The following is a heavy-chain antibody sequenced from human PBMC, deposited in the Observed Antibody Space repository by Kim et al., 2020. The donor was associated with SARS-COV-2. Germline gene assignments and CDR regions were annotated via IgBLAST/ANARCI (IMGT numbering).Heavy chain of an antibody. CDR3: ARQGYYDFWSGLVGTFDN. Sequence: SETLSLTCTVSGGSISSSSYYWGWIRQPPGKGLEWIGSTYYSGSTYYNPSLKSRVTISVDTSKNQFSLKLSSVTAADTAVYYCARQGYYDFWSGLVGTFDNWGQGTLVTVAS. V-gene: IGHV4-39*01. D-gene: IGHD3-3*01. CDR1: GGSISSSSYY. J-gene: IGHJ4*02. CDR2: TYYSGST.